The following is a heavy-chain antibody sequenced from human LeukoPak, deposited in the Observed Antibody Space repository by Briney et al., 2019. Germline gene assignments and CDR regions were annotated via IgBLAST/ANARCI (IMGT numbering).Heavy chain of an antibody. V-gene: IGHV4-30-4*01. CDR2: VYYSGST. CDR3: ARVSDYLFDY. Sequence: SETLSLTCTVSGGSISSGDYYWSWIRQPPGKGLEWIGYVYYSGSTYYNPSLKSRVTISVDTSKNQFSLKLSSVTAADTAVYYCARVSDYLFDYWGQGTLVTVSS. CDR1: GGSISSGDYY. J-gene: IGHJ4*02. D-gene: IGHD2/OR15-2a*01.